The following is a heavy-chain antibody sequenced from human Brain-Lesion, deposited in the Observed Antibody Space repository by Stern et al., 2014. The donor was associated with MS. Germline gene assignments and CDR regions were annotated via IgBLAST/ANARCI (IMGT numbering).Heavy chain of an antibody. V-gene: IGHV4-30-4*01. CDR3: ARGESSRFYYYFDY. D-gene: IGHD3-22*01. CDR1: GDSISSGDNY. Sequence: QLQLQESGPGLVKPSQTLSLTCHVSGDSISSGDNYWSWIRQSPGKGLEWIGYIYYIGSTFYNPSLKSRVTISVDTSQNQFSLSLSSVTAADTAVYYCARGESSRFYYYFDYWGQGNLVTVSS. J-gene: IGHJ4*02. CDR2: IYYIGST.